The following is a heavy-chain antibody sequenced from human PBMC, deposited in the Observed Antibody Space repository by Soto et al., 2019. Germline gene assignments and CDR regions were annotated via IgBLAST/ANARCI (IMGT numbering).Heavy chain of an antibody. Sequence: GASVKVSCKASGYTFTRDYMNWVRQAPGQGLEWMGIINPSGGSTSYAQKFQGRVTMTGDTSTSTVYMELTSLRSDDTAVYYCARSVTADYWGQGTLVPVSS. D-gene: IGHD4-4*01. CDR2: INPSGGST. V-gene: IGHV1-46*03. J-gene: IGHJ4*02. CDR3: ARSVTADY. CDR1: GYTFTRDY.